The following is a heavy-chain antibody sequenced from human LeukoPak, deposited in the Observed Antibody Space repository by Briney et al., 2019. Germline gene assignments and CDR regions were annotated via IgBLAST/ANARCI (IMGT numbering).Heavy chain of an antibody. D-gene: IGHD6-13*01. J-gene: IGHJ5*02. V-gene: IGHV1-18*01. Sequence: ASVKVSCKASGYTFTSYGISWVRQAPGQGLEWMGWISAYNGNTNYAQKLQGRVTMTTDTSTSTAYMELRSLRSDDTAVYYCARVSSIAAVDWFDPWGQGTLVTVSS. CDR3: ARVSSIAAVDWFDP. CDR1: GYTFTSYG. CDR2: ISAYNGNT.